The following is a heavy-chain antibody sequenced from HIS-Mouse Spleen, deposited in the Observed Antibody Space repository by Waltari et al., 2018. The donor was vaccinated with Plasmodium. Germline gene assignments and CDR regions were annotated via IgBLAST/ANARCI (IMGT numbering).Heavy chain of an antibody. CDR1: GFTFNSYG. V-gene: IGHV3-30*18. CDR2: ISYDGSNK. D-gene: IGHD6-13*01. J-gene: IGHJ4*02. Sequence: QVQLVESGGGVVQPGRSLRHSCAASGFTFNSYGMHWVRQAPGKGLEWVAVISYDGSNKYYADSVKGRFTISRDNSKNTLYLQMNSLRAEDTAVYYCAKDRRSSSWYVDYWGQGTLVTVSA. CDR3: AKDRRSSSWYVDY.